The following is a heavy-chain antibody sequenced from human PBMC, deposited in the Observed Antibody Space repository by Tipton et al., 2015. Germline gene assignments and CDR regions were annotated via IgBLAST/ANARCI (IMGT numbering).Heavy chain of an antibody. CDR1: GGSISSSNYY. D-gene: IGHD2-21*01. Sequence: TLSLTCTVSGGSISSSNYYWGWIRQPPGKGLECIGSIYYSGSTYYNPSLNSRVTMSVDTSKNQFSLNLSSVTAADTAVYYCARVGYCGGSCFSGYYGMDVWGRGTTVTVSS. CDR2: IYYSGST. V-gene: IGHV4-39*01. CDR3: ARVGYCGGSCFSGYYGMDV. J-gene: IGHJ6*02.